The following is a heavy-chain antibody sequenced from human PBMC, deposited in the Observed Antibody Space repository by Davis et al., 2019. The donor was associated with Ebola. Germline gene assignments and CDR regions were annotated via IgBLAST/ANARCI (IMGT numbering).Heavy chain of an antibody. D-gene: IGHD3-22*01. J-gene: IGHJ4*02. V-gene: IGHV1-18*01. Sequence: AASVKVSCKASGYTFTSYGISWVRQAPGQGLEWMGWISAYNGNTNYAQKLQGRVTMTTDTSTSTAYMELSSLRSEDTAVYYCAVRVDGYHENKEYWGQGTLVTVSS. CDR1: GYTFTSYG. CDR2: ISAYNGNT. CDR3: AVRVDGYHENKEY.